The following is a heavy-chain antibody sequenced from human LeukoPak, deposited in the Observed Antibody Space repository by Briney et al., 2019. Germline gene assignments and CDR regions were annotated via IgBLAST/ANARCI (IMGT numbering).Heavy chain of an antibody. CDR1: GGSISSYY. J-gene: IGHJ4*02. CDR3: ARGVRFGELLSN. CDR2: IYYSGST. D-gene: IGHD3-10*01. V-gene: IGHV4-59*01. Sequence: SETLSLTCTVSGGSISSYYWSWIRQPPGKGLEWIGYIYYSGSTNYNPSLKSRVTISVDTSKNQFSLKLSSVTAADTAVYYCARGVRFGELLSNWGQGTLVTVSS.